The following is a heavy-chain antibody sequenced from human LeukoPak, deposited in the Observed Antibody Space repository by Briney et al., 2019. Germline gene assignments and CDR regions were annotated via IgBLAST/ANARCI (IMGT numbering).Heavy chain of an antibody. V-gene: IGHV3-23*01. D-gene: IGHD3-22*01. CDR3: AKEGQLHYYYDSSGYYGPYYFDY. CDR1: GFTFSSYA. Sequence: GGSLRLSCAASGFTFSSYAMSWVRQAPGKGLEWVSAISGSGGSTYYADSVKGRFTISRDNSKNTLYLQMNSLRAEDTAVYYCAKEGQLHYYYDSSGYYGPYYFDYWGQGTLVTVSS. J-gene: IGHJ4*02. CDR2: ISGSGGST.